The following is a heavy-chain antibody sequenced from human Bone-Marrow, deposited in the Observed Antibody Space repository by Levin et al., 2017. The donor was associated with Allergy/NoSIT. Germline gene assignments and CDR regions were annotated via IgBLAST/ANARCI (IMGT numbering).Heavy chain of an antibody. V-gene: IGHV3-9*01. Sequence: GGSLRLSCAASGFTFDDYAMHWVRQAPGKGLEWVSGISWNSGSIGYADSVKGRFTISRDNAKNSLYLQMNSLRAEDTALYYCAKDRRDGITGTRGPFDYWGQGTLVTVSS. CDR1: GFTFDDYA. J-gene: IGHJ4*02. D-gene: IGHD1-7*01. CDR2: ISWNSGSI. CDR3: AKDRRDGITGTRGPFDY.